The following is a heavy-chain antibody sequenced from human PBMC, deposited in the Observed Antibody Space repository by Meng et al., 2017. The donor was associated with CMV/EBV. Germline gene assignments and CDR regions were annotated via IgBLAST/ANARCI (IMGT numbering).Heavy chain of an antibody. CDR2: ISGSGTST. V-gene: IGHV3-23*01. Sequence: GESLKISCAASGFTISTYAMSWVRQAPGKGLEWVSAISGSGTSTYYADSVKGRFTISRDNSKNTLYLQMNSLRVEDTAVYYCAKEPSSWYRPSFDYWGQGTLVTVSS. CDR1: GFTISTYA. CDR3: AKEPSSWYRPSFDY. D-gene: IGHD6-13*01. J-gene: IGHJ4*02.